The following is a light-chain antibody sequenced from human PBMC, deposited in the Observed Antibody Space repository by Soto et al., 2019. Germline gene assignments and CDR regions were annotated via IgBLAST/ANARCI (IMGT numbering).Light chain of an antibody. V-gene: IGKV1-9*01. CDR2: AAS. Sequence: DIQLTQSPSFLSASVGDRVTITCRTSQDISSYLAWYQQKPGKAPQLLISAASTLQSGVPSRFSGSGSGTEFTLTISSLQPEDFATYYCQQLKSYPLSFGGVTKVEI. CDR3: QQLKSYPLS. J-gene: IGKJ4*01. CDR1: QDISSY.